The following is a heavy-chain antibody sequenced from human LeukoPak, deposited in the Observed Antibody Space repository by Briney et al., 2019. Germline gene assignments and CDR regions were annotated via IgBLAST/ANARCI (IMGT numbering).Heavy chain of an antibody. CDR3: AKDRRGGSYYAATLDI. V-gene: IGHV3-23*01. CDR2: ISESGDIT. J-gene: IGHJ3*02. D-gene: IGHD1-26*01. CDR1: GFTFSSYA. Sequence: GGSLRLSCAASGFTFSSYAMSWVRQAPGKGLEWVSGISESGDITYYADSVKGRFTISRDNSKNTLYVHMNSLRVEDTAVYYCAKDRRGGSYYAATLDIWGQGTMVTVSS.